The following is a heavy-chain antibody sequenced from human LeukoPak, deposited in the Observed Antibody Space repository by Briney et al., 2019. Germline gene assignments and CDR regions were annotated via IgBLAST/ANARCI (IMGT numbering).Heavy chain of an antibody. Sequence: PSETLSLTCTVSGYSISSGYYWGWIRQPPGKGLEWIGSIYHSGSTYYNPSLKSRVTISVDTSKNQFSLKLSSVTAADTAVYYCARAPATLPSLFDHWGQGTLVTVSS. CDR2: IYHSGST. D-gene: IGHD6-25*01. CDR1: GYSISSGYY. J-gene: IGHJ4*02. CDR3: ARAPATLPSLFDH. V-gene: IGHV4-38-2*02.